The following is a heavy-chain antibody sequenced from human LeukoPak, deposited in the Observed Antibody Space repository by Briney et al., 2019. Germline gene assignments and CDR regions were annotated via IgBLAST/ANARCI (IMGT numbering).Heavy chain of an antibody. D-gene: IGHD3-22*01. CDR1: GFTFSSYG. CDR2: ISYDGSNK. Sequence: GRSLRLSCAASGFTFSSYGMHWVRQAPGKGLEWVAVISYDGSNKYYADSVKGRFTISRDNSKNTLYLQMNSLRAEDTAVYYCAKDSRGDYYDSSGYHPFFDYWGQGTLVTDSS. CDR3: AKDSRGDYYDSSGYHPFFDY. V-gene: IGHV3-30*18. J-gene: IGHJ4*02.